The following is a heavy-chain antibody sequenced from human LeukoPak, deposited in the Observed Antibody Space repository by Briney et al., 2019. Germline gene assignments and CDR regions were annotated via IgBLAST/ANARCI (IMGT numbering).Heavy chain of an antibody. CDR1: GGSISSYY. CDR3: AGRFLRGGDYMDV. CDR2: IYYSGST. Sequence: SETLSLTCTVSGGSISSYYWSWIRQPPGKGLEWIGYIYYSGSTNYNPSLKSRVTISVDTSKNQFSLKLSSVTAADTAVYYCAGRFLRGGDYMDVWGKGTTVTVSS. J-gene: IGHJ6*03. V-gene: IGHV4-59*01. D-gene: IGHD2/OR15-2a*01.